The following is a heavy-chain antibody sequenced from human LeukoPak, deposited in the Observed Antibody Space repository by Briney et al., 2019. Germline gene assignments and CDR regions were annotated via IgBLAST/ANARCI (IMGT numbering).Heavy chain of an antibody. CDR2: ISYDGRNE. J-gene: IGHJ4*02. D-gene: IGHD1-26*01. V-gene: IGHV3-30*04. Sequence: QPGGSLRLSCAASGFTFSDYSMHWVRQAPGKGLEWVALISYDGRNENYADSVKGRFSISRDTSKNTVYLQISSLRTEDTAVYYCSRELGRGAEVHYFDYWGQGTLVTVSS. CDR1: GFTFSDYS. CDR3: SRELGRGAEVHYFDY.